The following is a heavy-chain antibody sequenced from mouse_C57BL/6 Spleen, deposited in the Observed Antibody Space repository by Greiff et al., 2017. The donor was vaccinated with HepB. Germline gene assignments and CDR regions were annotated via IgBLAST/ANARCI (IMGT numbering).Heavy chain of an antibody. CDR2: IYPGDGDT. CDR1: GYAFSSSW. D-gene: IGHD2-14*01. J-gene: IGHJ1*03. CDR3: ARGAHRGGSNIGFDV. Sequence: VQLQQSGAELVKPGASVKLSCKASGYAFSSSWMNWVKQRPGKGLEWIGRIYPGDGDTNYNGKFKGKATLTADKSSSTAYMQLSSLTSEDSAVYFCARGAHRGGSNIGFDVWGTGTTVTVSS. V-gene: IGHV1-82*01.